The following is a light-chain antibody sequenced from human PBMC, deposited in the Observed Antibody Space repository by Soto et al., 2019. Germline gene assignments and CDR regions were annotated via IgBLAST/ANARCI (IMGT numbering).Light chain of an antibody. CDR3: QQYNNWPPWT. CDR2: GAS. CDR1: QSVSSN. V-gene: IGKV3-15*01. Sequence: EIVMTQSPATLSVSPGERATLSCRASQSVSSNLAWYQQKPGQAPRPLTYGASTRATGIPARFSGSGSGTEFTLTISSLQSEDFAVYYCQQYNNWPPWTFGQGTKLEIK. J-gene: IGKJ2*02.